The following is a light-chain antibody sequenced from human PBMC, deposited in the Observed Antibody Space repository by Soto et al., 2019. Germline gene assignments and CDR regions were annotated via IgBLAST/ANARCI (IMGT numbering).Light chain of an antibody. CDR3: MQALQTPPYT. Sequence: DIVMTQSPLSLPVTPGEPASISCRSSQSLLHSNGYNYLDWYLQKPGQSPQLLIYLCSNRASGVPDRFSGSGSGTDFTLKISRVEAEDVGFYYCMQALQTPPYTFGQGTKLEIK. CDR2: LCS. J-gene: IGKJ2*01. V-gene: IGKV2-28*01. CDR1: QSLLHSNGYNY.